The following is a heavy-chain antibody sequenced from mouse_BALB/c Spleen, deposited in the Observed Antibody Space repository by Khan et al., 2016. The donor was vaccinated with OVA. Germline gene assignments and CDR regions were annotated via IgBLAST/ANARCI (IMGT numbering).Heavy chain of an antibody. Sequence: VQLQQSGAELVKSGATAKLSCTASGLNIKDTYLYWLKQWPEPGLEWTGRIDPPNGNTQYDPKFQGKATITDDTSSNTAYLQLSSWPYEAILVYFCASMARKWGQGSMLTVSS. J-gene: IGHJ2*01. CDR2: IDPPNGNT. CDR3: ASMARK. CDR1: GLNIKDTY. V-gene: IGHV14-3*02.